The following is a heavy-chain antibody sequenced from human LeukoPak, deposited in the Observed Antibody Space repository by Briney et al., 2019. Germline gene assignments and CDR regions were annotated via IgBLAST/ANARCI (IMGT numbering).Heavy chain of an antibody. V-gene: IGHV1-18*01. CDR3: ARVAKYYYDSSGYLDY. J-gene: IGHJ4*02. CDR2: ISAYNGNT. D-gene: IGHD3-22*01. CDR1: GYTFTSYG. Sequence: GAPVKVSCKASGYTFTSYGISWMRQAPGQGLEWMGWISAYNGNTNYAQKLQGRVTMTTDTSTSTAYMELRSLRSDDTAVYYCARVAKYYYDSSGYLDYWGQGTLVTVSS.